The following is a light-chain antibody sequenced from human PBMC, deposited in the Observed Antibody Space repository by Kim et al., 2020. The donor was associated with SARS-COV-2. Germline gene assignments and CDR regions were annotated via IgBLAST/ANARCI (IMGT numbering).Light chain of an antibody. CDR2: DVS. J-gene: IGLJ2*01. CDR3: SSYTYSSTV. CDR1: SSGVGGYNY. Sequence: PGKSIGYPCTGSSSGVGGYNYVSWYQQHPGKVTKLMNYDVSKRPAGVSNRFAGCKSGNTASLTVSGLQAEDEANYYCSSYTYSSTVFGGGTQLTAL. V-gene: IGLV2-14*04.